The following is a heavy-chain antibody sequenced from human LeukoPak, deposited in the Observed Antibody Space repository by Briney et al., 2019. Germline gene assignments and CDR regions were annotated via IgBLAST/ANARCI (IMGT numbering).Heavy chain of an antibody. CDR1: TRLISRGAYY. D-gene: IGHD1-26*01. CDR3: ARGRGGLLFLDY. V-gene: IGHV4-30-4*08. J-gene: IGHJ4*02. CDR2: IYYSGST. Sequence: SQTLSPTCTLSTRLISRGAYYCDRIRQPPGKGLEWIGYIYYSGSTYYNPSLKSRVTISVDTSKNQFSLKLSSVTAADTAVYYGARGRGGLLFLDYWGRGTLVTVSS.